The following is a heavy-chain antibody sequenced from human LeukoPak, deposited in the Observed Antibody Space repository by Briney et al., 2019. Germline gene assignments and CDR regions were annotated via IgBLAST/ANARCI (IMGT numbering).Heavy chain of an antibody. D-gene: IGHD2-21*02. CDR1: GFTVSSNY. Sequence: PGGSLRLSCAASGFTVSSNYMSWVRQAPGKGLEWVSVIYSGGSTYYADSVKGRFTISRDNAKNSLYLQMNSLRAEDTALYYCAKDSGRNCGGDCFPYYFDYWGQGTLVTVSS. CDR3: AKDSGRNCGGDCFPYYFDY. CDR2: IYSGGST. V-gene: IGHV3-53*05. J-gene: IGHJ4*02.